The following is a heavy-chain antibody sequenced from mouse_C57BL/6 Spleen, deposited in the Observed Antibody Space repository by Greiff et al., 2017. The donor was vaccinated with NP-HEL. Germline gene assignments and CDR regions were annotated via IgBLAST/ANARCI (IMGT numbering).Heavy chain of an antibody. V-gene: IGHV14-4*01. CDR2: IDPENGGT. CDR1: GFNIKDDY. Sequence: VQLQQSGAELVRPGASVKLSCTASGFNIKDDYMHWVKQRPEQGLEWIGWIDPENGGTKYASKFQGKATLTADKSSNTAYLQLSSLTSEDTAVYYCTTRSTLVATRDYWYFDVWGKGTTVTVSS. D-gene: IGHD2-2*01. J-gene: IGHJ1*03. CDR3: TTRSTLVATRDYWYFDV.